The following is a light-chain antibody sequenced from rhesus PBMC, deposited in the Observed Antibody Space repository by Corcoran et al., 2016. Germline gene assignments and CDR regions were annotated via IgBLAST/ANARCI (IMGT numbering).Light chain of an antibody. J-gene: IGKJ1*01. CDR3: QQHDSAPRT. CDR2: KAY. V-gene: IGKV1-21*01. Sequence: DIQMTQSPSSLSASVGDRVTITCRASQGISIWLAWYQQKPGKDTKLLIYKAYTLQPGGPSRFSGSGSWTEFTLTITSLQPEDFATYYCQQHDSAPRTFGQGTKVEIK. CDR1: QGISIW.